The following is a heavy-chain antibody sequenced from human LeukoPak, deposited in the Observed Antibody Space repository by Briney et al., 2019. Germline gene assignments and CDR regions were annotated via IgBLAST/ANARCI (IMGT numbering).Heavy chain of an antibody. J-gene: IGHJ4*02. CDR3: ATVLMATPLWTVHY. V-gene: IGHV1-24*01. D-gene: IGHD5-24*01. CDR2: FDPEDGET. CDR1: GYTLTELS. Sequence: ASVKVSCEVSGYTLTELSMHWVRQAPGKGLEWMGGFDPEDGETIYAQKFQGRVTMTEDTSTDTAYMELSSLRSEDTAVYYCATVLMATPLWTVHYWGQGTLVTVSS.